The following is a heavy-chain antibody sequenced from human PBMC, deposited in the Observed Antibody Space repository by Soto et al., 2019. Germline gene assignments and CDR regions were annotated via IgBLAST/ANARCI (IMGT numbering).Heavy chain of an antibody. J-gene: IGHJ4*02. CDR1: GFTFSSYW. D-gene: IGHD6-6*01. Sequence: EVQLVESGGGLVQPGGSLRLSCAASGFTFSSYWMSWVRQAPGKGLEWVANIKQDGSEKYYVDSVKDRFTISRDNAKNSLYLQMNSLRAEDTAVYYCARDRGVAARVYDYWGQGTLVTVSS. CDR2: IKQDGSEK. CDR3: ARDRGVAARVYDY. V-gene: IGHV3-7*01.